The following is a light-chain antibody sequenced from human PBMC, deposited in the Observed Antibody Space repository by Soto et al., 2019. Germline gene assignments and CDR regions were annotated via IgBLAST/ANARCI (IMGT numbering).Light chain of an antibody. CDR3: SSFASSRTVL. J-gene: IGLJ3*02. V-gene: IGLV2-14*01. Sequence: QSALTQPASVSGSPGQSITISCTGTISDIGSYYYVSWYQHHPGKAPHLIIYGVTNRPSGVSSRFSGSKSGNTASLTISGLQAEDEADYYCSSFASSRTVLFGGGTKVTVL. CDR1: ISDIGSYYY. CDR2: GVT.